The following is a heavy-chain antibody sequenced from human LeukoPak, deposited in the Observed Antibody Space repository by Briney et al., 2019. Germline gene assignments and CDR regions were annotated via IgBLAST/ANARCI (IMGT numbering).Heavy chain of an antibody. D-gene: IGHD3-22*01. CDR3: AREGLLRPMAYYFDY. J-gene: IGHJ4*02. CDR2: ISYDGSNK. Sequence: GGSLGLSCAASGFTFSSYAMHCVRQAPGKGLEWVAVISYDGSNKYYADSVKGRFTISRDNSKNTLYLQMNSLRAEDTAVYYCAREGLLRPMAYYFDYWGQGTLVTVSS. V-gene: IGHV3-30-3*01. CDR1: GFTFSSYA.